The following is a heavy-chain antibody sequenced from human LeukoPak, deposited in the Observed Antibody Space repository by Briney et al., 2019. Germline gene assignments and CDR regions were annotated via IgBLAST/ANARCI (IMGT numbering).Heavy chain of an antibody. CDR2: MYYTGVS. CDR1: GGSISSYH. V-gene: IGHV4-59*01. Sequence: SETLSLTCTFSGGSISSYHWNWIRQTPGKGLEWIGYMYYTGVSNYSPSLKCRVAISVASSKNQFSLKVTSVTAADTAIYYCTTIKRGDIFGYFDFWGQGALVTVSS. D-gene: IGHD5-18*01. J-gene: IGHJ4*02. CDR3: TTIKRGDIFGYFDF.